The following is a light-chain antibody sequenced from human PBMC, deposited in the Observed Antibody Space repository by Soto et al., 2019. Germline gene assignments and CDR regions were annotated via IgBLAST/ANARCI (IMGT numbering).Light chain of an antibody. J-gene: IGKJ2*01. CDR3: QQYESTPPT. V-gene: IGKV4-1*01. Sequence: DIVMTQSPDSLAVSLGERATINCKSSQSVLYSSNNKNYLAWYQQRPGQPPKLLIYWASTRESGVPDRFSGSGSGTDFTLTITSLXXEDVAXYYCQQYESTPPTFGQGTKWEIK. CDR2: WAS. CDR1: QSVLYSSNNKNY.